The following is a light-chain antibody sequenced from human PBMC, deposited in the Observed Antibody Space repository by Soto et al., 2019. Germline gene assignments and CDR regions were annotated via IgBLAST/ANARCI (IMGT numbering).Light chain of an antibody. Sequence: DIVLTQSPDTLSLSPGERATLSCRASQSVSSNYLAWYQQKPGQAPRLLIYGASTRATGIPDRFSGSGSGTDFTLTSSRLEPEDFAVDYCQQYGSSSYTFGQGTRLEIK. CDR3: QQYGSSSYT. CDR1: QSVSSNY. V-gene: IGKV3-20*01. J-gene: IGKJ2*01. CDR2: GAS.